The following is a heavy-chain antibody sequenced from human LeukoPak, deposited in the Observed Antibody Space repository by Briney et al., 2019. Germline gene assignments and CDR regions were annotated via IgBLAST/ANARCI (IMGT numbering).Heavy chain of an antibody. V-gene: IGHV4-30-4*01. CDR2: IYYSGST. J-gene: IGHJ4*02. CDR1: GGSISSGDYY. D-gene: IGHD6-19*01. CDR3: ASSQYSSGWGWSLDAY. Sequence: PSETLSLTCTVSGGSISSGDYYWSWIRQPPGKGLEWIGYIYYSGSTYYNPSLKSRVTISVDTSKNQFSLKLSSVTAADTAVYYCASSQYSSGWGWSLDAYWGQGTLVTVSS.